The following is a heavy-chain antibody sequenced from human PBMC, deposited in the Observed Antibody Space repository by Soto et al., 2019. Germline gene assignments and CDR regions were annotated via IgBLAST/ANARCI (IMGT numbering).Heavy chain of an antibody. CDR2: ISAYNGNT. Sequence: ASVKVSCKASGYTFTSYGISWVRQAPGQGLEWMGWISAYNGNTNYTQKIQGRVTMTTDTSTSTAYMELRSFRFDDTAVYYCARLLGYCSGGSCYSGGPAVDIWG. J-gene: IGHJ3*02. D-gene: IGHD2-15*01. CDR3: ARLLGYCSGGSCYSGGPAVDI. CDR1: GYTFTSYG. V-gene: IGHV1-18*01.